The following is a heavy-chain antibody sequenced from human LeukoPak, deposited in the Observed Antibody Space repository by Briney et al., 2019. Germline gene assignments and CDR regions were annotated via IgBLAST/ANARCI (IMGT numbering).Heavy chain of an antibody. V-gene: IGHV4-34*01. CDR1: GVSFRGCY. J-gene: IGHJ5*02. Sequence: PSEPLSLTCVVCGVSFRGCYWSWLRQPPGKGLEGFGDIENGESTNYSPSLKSRVTISLYTSKNQFSLKLRTVTAADTAVYYCARGYNWNDGNWFDRWGQGTLVTVSS. CDR2: IENGEST. D-gene: IGHD1-1*01. CDR3: ARGYNWNDGNWFDR.